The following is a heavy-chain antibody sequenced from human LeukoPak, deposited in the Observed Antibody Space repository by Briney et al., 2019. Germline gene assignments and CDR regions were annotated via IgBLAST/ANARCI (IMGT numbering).Heavy chain of an antibody. CDR1: GFTVSSNY. V-gene: IGHV3-66*02. D-gene: IGHD4-17*01. J-gene: IGHJ4*02. CDR3: ASGMNYGDAAYFDY. CDR2: IYSGGST. Sequence: GGSLRLSCAASGFTVSSNYMSWVRQAPGKGLEWVSVIYSGGSTYYADSVKGRFTISRDNSKNTLYLQMNSLRAEDTAVYYCASGMNYGDAAYFDYWGQGTLVILSS.